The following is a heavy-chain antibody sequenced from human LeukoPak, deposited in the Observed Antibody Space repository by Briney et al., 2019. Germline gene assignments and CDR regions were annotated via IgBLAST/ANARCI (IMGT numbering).Heavy chain of an antibody. V-gene: IGHV3-13*01. CDR3: ARGGDFGYSYGDYYYMDV. CDR1: GFTFSSYD. CDR2: IGTAGDT. J-gene: IGHJ6*03. D-gene: IGHD5-18*01. Sequence: GGSPRLSCAASGFTFSSYDMHWVRQATGKGLEWVSAIGTAGDTYYPDSVKGRFTISRENAKNSLYLQMKSLRAGDTAVYYCARGGDFGYSYGDYYYMDVWGKGTTVTVSS.